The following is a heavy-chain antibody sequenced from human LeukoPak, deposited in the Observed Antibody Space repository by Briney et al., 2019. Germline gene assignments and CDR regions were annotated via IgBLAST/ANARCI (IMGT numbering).Heavy chain of an antibody. Sequence: PSETLSLTCAVSGYSISSGYYWGWIRQPPGKGLEWIGSIYHSGSTYYNPSLKSRVTISVDTSKNQFSLKLSSVTAADTAVYYCATHHGNSSSPDYWGQGTLVTVPS. V-gene: IGHV4-38-2*01. D-gene: IGHD6-6*01. CDR2: IYHSGST. J-gene: IGHJ4*02. CDR3: ATHHGNSSSPDY. CDR1: GYSISSGYY.